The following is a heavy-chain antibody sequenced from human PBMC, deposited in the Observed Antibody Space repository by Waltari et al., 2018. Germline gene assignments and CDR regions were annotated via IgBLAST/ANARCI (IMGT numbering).Heavy chain of an antibody. V-gene: IGHV1-69*12. J-gene: IGHJ5*02. CDR3: ARDIGCSSTSCYFGWFDP. Sequence: QVQLVQSGAEVKKPGSSVKVSCKASGGTFSSYAISWVRQAPGQGLEWMGWIIPIFGTANYAQKCQGRVTITADESTSTAYMELSSLRSEDTAVYYCARDIGCSSTSCYFGWFDPWGQGTLVTVSS. CDR2: IIPIFGTA. CDR1: GGTFSSYA. D-gene: IGHD2-2*01.